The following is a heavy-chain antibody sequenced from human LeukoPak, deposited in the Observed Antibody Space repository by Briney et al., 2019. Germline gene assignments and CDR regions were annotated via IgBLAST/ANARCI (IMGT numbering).Heavy chain of an antibody. CDR3: ARRAGAYSHPYDY. D-gene: IGHD4/OR15-4a*01. Sequence: GGSLRLSCTVSGFTVSTNSMSWVRQAPGKGLEWVSFIYSDNTHYSDSVKGRFTISRDNSKNTLYLQMNSLRAEDTAVYYCARRAGAYSHPYDYWGQGILVTVSS. CDR2: IYSDNT. V-gene: IGHV3-53*01. J-gene: IGHJ4*02. CDR1: GFTVSTNS.